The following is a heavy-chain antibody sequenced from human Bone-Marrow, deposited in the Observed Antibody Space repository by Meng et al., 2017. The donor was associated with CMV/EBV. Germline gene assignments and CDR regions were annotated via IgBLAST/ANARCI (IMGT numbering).Heavy chain of an antibody. CDR1: GGSVSTVSFY. CDR3: ARGGSGSRYYYYGMDV. V-gene: IGHV4-61*01. Sequence: GSLRLSCSVSGGSVSTVSFYWSWIRQPPGKGLEWLGYIHHSGYTNYAPSLKSRVTISLDTSKNQFSLTLSSVTAADTAEYYCARGGSGSRYYYYGMDVWGQGTTVTVSS. CDR2: IHHSGYT. J-gene: IGHJ6*02. D-gene: IGHD3-10*01.